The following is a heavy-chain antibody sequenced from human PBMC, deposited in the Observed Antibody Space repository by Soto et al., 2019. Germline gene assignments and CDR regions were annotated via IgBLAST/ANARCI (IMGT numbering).Heavy chain of an antibody. Sequence: SETLSLTCSVSGGSISNYYWSWIRQPPGKGLEWIGYIYYTGSTNYNPSLKSRVTISVDTSKNQFSLKLTSVTAADTAVYYCARHEGSGWSVYCYYGMDVWGQGTTVTV. J-gene: IGHJ6*02. D-gene: IGHD6-19*01. CDR3: ARHEGSGWSVYCYYGMDV. V-gene: IGHV4-59*08. CDR1: GGSISNYY. CDR2: IYYTGST.